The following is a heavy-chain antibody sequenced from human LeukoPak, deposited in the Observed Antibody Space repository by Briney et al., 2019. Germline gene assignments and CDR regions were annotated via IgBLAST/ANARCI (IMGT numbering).Heavy chain of an antibody. Sequence: GGSLRLSCAASGFTFSSYSMNWVRQAPGKGLEWVSSISSSNSYIYYADSVKGRFTISRDNAKNSLYLQMNSLRAEDTAVYYCARSIVATNGGDYWGQGTLVTVSS. CDR1: GFTFSSYS. D-gene: IGHD5-12*01. J-gene: IGHJ4*02. V-gene: IGHV3-21*01. CDR2: ISSSNSYI. CDR3: ARSIVATNGGDY.